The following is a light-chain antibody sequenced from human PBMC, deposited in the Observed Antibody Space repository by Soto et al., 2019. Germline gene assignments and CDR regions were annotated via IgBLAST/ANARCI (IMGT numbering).Light chain of an antibody. Sequence: EIVLTQSPATLSLSPGERATLSCRASQSVSSHLAWYQQKPGQAPRLLIYDASNRATGIPARFSGSGSGTDFTLTISSLEPEDFAVYYCQQRSNWPQVTFGGGTKVEIK. CDR1: QSVSSH. J-gene: IGKJ4*01. V-gene: IGKV3-11*01. CDR3: QQRSNWPQVT. CDR2: DAS.